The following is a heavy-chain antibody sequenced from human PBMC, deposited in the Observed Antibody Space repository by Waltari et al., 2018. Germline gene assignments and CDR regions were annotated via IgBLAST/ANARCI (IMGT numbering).Heavy chain of an antibody. Sequence: QVQLVQSGAEVKKPGSSVKVSCKASGGTFSSYAISWVRQAPGQGLEWMGGIIPIFGTANYAQKFQGRVTITTDESTSTAYMELSSLRSKDTAVYYCARGSGGPYGDFSDAFDIWGQGTMVTVSS. CDR1: GGTFSSYA. CDR3: ARGSGGPYGDFSDAFDI. J-gene: IGHJ3*02. V-gene: IGHV1-69*05. CDR2: IIPIFGTA. D-gene: IGHD4-17*01.